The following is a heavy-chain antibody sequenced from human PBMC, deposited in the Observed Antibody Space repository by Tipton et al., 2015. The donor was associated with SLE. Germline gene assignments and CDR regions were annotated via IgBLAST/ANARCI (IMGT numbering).Heavy chain of an antibody. V-gene: IGHV3-9*01. CDR1: GFAFDDFA. CDR3: AKIAGSGSDARDY. D-gene: IGHD2-21*01. Sequence: RSLKLSCAASGFAFDDFAMEWVRQTPGKGLEWVSGISWNSGGIYYAASVKGRFTISRDNAKNSLFLQMNSLRVEDTAIYYCAKIAGSGSDARDYWGQGTLVTVSS. CDR2: ISWNSGGI. J-gene: IGHJ4*02.